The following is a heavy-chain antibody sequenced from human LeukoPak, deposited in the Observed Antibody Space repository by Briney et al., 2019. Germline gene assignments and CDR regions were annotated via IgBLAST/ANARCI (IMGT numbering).Heavy chain of an antibody. Sequence: PSETLSLTCTVSGGSISSSSYYWGWIRQPPGKGLEWIGSIYYSGSTYYNPFLKSRVTISVDTSKNQFSLKLSSVTPGNTAVYYCARRNYDILTGYYMVFDYWGQGTLVTVSS. J-gene: IGHJ4*02. V-gene: IGHV4-39*01. CDR3: ARRNYDILTGYYMVFDY. CDR2: IYYSGST. D-gene: IGHD3-9*01. CDR1: GGSISSSSYY.